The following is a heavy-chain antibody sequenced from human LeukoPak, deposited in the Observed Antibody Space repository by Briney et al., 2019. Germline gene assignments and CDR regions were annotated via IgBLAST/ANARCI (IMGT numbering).Heavy chain of an antibody. V-gene: IGHV3-49*03. D-gene: IGHD3-10*01. CDR3: TRDRGMYYYGSGSVNY. CDR2: IRSKAYGGTT. J-gene: IGHJ4*02. Sequence: GGSLRLSCTASGFTFGDYAMSWFRQAPGKGLEWVGFIRSKAYGGTTEYAASVKGRFTISRDDSKSIAYLQMYSLKTEDTAVYYCTRDRGMYYYGSGSVNYWGQGTLVTVSS. CDR1: GFTFGDYA.